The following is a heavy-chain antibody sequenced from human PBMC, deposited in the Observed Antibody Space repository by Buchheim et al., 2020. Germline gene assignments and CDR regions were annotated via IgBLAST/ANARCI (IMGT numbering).Heavy chain of an antibody. D-gene: IGHD3-22*01. J-gene: IGHJ4*02. CDR2: IYHSGST. CDR3: ARVYYYDSSGYYYEPVPRYFDY. Sequence: QVQLQESGPGLVKPSGTLSLTCAVSGGSISSSNWWSWVRQPPGKGLEWIGEIYHSGSTNYNPSLKSRVTISVDKSKNQFSLKLSSVTAADTAVYYCARVYYYDSSGYYYEPVPRYFDYWGQGTL. V-gene: IGHV4-4*02. CDR1: GGSISSSNW.